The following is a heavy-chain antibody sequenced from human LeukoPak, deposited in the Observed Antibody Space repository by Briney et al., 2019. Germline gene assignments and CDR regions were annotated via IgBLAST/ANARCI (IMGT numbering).Heavy chain of an antibody. Sequence: GRSLRLSCAASGFTFNDYAMHWVRQAPGKGLEWVAVISHDGTNKYYAESVRGRFTISRDNSRNTLYLYMNSLRDADTAVYYCALTVIGVVYYFDNWGQGTLVTVPS. V-gene: IGHV3-30*04. D-gene: IGHD2-21*01. J-gene: IGHJ4*02. CDR3: ALTVIGVVYYFDN. CDR1: GFTFNDYA. CDR2: ISHDGTNK.